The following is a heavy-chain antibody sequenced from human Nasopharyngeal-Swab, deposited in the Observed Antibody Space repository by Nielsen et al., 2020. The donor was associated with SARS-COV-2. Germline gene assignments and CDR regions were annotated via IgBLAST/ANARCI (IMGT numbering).Heavy chain of an antibody. Sequence: GESLKISCAASGFTFSSYSMNWVRQAPGKGLEWVSSISSSSSYIYYADSVKGRFTISRDNAKNSLYLQMNSLRAEDTAVYYCARDTLLWFGELSGYYYGMDVWGQGTTVTVSS. CDR2: ISSSSSYI. D-gene: IGHD3-10*01. J-gene: IGHJ6*02. V-gene: IGHV3-21*01. CDR1: GFTFSSYS. CDR3: ARDTLLWFGELSGYYYGMDV.